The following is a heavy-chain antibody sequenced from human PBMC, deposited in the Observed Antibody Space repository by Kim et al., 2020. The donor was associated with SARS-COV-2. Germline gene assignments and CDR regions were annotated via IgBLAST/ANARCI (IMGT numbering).Heavy chain of an antibody. Sequence: GGSLRLSCAASGFTFSNYAMSWVRQAPGKGLEWVSGISGSGGSTYYADSVKGRFAISRDNSKNTLYLQMNSLRAEDTAVYYCAKDWRWQQFENWGQGTLVTVSS. CDR1: GFTFSNYA. CDR2: ISGSGGST. D-gene: IGHD3-3*01. J-gene: IGHJ4*02. CDR3: AKDWRWQQFEN. V-gene: IGHV3-23*01.